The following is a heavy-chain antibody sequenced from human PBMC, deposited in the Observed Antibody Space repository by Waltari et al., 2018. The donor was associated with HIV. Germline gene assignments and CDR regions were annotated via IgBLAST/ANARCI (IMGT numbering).Heavy chain of an antibody. D-gene: IGHD1-26*01. J-gene: IGHJ4*02. CDR2: IRSKTDGGAT. CDR3: TTFEMGTTRNF. V-gene: IGHV3-15*02. Sequence: VQLVESGGALVTPGGSLKISCAVSGITFKNAWRSWVRQAPGKGLQWLGHIRSKTDGGATDYATPLSGRFAISTDDFNNTMFLEMKTLKVDDTAVYYCTTFEMGTTRNFWGQGTLVTVSS. CDR1: GITFKNAW.